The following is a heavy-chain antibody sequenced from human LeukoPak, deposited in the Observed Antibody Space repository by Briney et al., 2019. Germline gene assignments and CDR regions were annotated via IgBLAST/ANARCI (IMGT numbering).Heavy chain of an antibody. J-gene: IGHJ6*03. V-gene: IGHV4-4*07. D-gene: IGHD3-10*01. CDR3: ARDVYYYGSGSYYYYYYMDV. Sequence: PSETLSLTCTVSGGSISSYYWSWIRQPAGKGLEWIRRIYTSGSTNYNPSLKSRVTMSVDTSKNQFSLKLSSVTAADTAVYYCARDVYYYGSGSYYYYYYMDVWGKGTTVTVSS. CDR1: GGSISSYY. CDR2: IYTSGST.